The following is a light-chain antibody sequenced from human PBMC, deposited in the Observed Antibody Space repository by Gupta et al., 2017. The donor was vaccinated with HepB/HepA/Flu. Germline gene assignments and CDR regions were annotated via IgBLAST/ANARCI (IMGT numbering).Light chain of an antibody. V-gene: IGLV2-14*03. CDR3: SSYTSSSSWV. CDR2: DVS. CDR1: SRDIGGYNY. J-gene: IGLJ3*02. Sequence: HSALTQPASVSGSPGQSITISCTGTSRDIGGYNYVSWYQQHPGKATKLMINDVSNRPAGVSTRFSASKSCHTASLTISGLLAEDEADYYCSSYTSSSSWVFGGGTKLTVL.